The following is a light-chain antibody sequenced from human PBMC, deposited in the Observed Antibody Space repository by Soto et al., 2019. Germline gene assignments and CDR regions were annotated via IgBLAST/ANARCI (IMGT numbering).Light chain of an antibody. Sequence: VLTQPPSVSGAPGQRVTISCTGSSSNIGAGYDVHWYQQLPGKAPKLLIYGDTNRPSGVPDRFSGSKSGTSASLAITGLQAEDEADYYCQSYDTVLDVYVLFGGGTKLTVL. J-gene: IGLJ3*02. V-gene: IGLV1-40*01. CDR1: SSNIGAGYD. CDR2: GDT. CDR3: QSYDTVLDVYVL.